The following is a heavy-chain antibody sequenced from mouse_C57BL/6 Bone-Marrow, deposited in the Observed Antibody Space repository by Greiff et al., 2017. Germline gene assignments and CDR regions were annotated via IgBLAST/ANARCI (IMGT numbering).Heavy chain of an antibody. Sequence: QVQLKQSGAELARPGASVKLSCKASGYTFTSYGISWVKQRTGQGLEWIGEIYPRSGNTYYNEKFKGKATLTADKSSSTAYMELRSLTSEDSAVYFCAIDGYYVLDYAMDYWGQGTSVTVSS. D-gene: IGHD2-3*01. CDR1: GYTFTSYG. CDR3: AIDGYYVLDYAMDY. V-gene: IGHV1-81*01. J-gene: IGHJ4*01. CDR2: IYPRSGNT.